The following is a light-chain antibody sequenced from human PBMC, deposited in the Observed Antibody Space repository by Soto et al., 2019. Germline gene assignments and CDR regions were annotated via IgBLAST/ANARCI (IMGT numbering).Light chain of an antibody. CDR3: KRYNSYPLT. V-gene: IGKV1-5*03. Sequence: DIQMTQSPSTLSASVGDRVTITCRASQSIDTWLAWYQQKPGKAPKLLIYKASTLESGVPSRFSGSGSGTEFTLSISNLQPDDYANYYCKRYNSYPLTFGGVTKVDIK. CDR2: KAS. CDR1: QSIDTW. J-gene: IGKJ4*01.